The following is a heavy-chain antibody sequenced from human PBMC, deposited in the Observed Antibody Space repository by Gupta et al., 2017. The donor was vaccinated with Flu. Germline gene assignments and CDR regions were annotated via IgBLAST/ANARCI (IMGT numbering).Heavy chain of an antibody. CDR3: AKLYCSGGSCYAGSDAFDV. J-gene: IGHJ3*01. V-gene: IGHV4-39*01. Sequence: IRQTPGKGLEWIGSVHFRGSTYDNPSLKSRVTMSVDTSKNQFSLKLTSVTAADTAVYYCAKLYCSGGSCYAGSDAFDVWGQGTLVTVSS. CDR2: VHFRGST. D-gene: IGHD2-15*01.